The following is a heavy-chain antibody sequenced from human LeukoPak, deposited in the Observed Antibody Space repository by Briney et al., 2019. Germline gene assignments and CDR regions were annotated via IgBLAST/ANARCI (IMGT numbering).Heavy chain of an antibody. CDR1: GFTFSAYW. J-gene: IGHJ4*02. V-gene: IGHV3-74*03. Sequence: PGGTLSLTCAASGFTFSAYWMHWVRQAPGKGHVWLSRINTGGNDITYADSVKGRFTISRDNAKNTLYLQMSSLRTEDTAVYYCVREVAAAGTDNKFYFDYWGRGTLVTVSS. CDR3: VREVAAAGTDNKFYFDY. CDR2: INTGGNDI. D-gene: IGHD6-13*01.